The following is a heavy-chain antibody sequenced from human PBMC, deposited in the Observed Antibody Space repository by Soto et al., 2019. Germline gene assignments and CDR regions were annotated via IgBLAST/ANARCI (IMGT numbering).Heavy chain of an antibody. CDR1: GYTFTSYA. D-gene: IGHD4-17*01. Sequence: ASVKVSCKASGYTFTSYALHWVRQAPGQRLEWMGWINAGNGNTKYSQKFQGRVTITRDTSASTAYMELSSLRSEGTAVYYCARYALSDYADYYYYMDVWGKGTTVTVS. V-gene: IGHV1-3*01. CDR3: ARYALSDYADYYYYMDV. CDR2: INAGNGNT. J-gene: IGHJ6*03.